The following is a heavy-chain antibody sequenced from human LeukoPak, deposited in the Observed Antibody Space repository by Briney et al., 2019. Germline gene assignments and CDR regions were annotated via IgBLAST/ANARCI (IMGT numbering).Heavy chain of an antibody. CDR2: TSSSDAGT. Sequence: GGSLRLSCAASGFTFSSYAMSWVRQAPGKGLEWVSATSSSDAGTYHAASVRGRFTISRDNSKNTLYLQMNSLRAEDTAVYYCARDSILGYCSSTSCFPNWFDPWGQGTLVTVSS. CDR1: GFTFSSYA. J-gene: IGHJ5*02. D-gene: IGHD2-2*01. CDR3: ARDSILGYCSSTSCFPNWFDP. V-gene: IGHV3-23*01.